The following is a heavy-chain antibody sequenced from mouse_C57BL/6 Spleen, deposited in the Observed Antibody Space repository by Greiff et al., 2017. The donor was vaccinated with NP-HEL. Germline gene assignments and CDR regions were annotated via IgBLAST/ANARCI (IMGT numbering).Heavy chain of an antibody. J-gene: IGHJ2*01. D-gene: IGHD1-3*01. CDR2: IDPSDSYT. V-gene: IGHV1-50*01. Sequence: QVQLQQPGAELVKPGASVKLSCKASGYTFTSYWMQWVKQRPGQGLAWIGEIDPSDSYTNYNQKFKGKATLTVDTSSSTAYMQLSSLTSEDSAVYYCARGRVGFDYWGQGTTRTVSS. CDR3: ARGRVGFDY. CDR1: GYTFTSYW.